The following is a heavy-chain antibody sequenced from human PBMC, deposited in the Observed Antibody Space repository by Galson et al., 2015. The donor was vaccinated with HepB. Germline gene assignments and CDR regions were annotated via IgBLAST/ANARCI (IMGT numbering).Heavy chain of an antibody. J-gene: IGHJ3*02. CDR1: GGSISSGGYS. Sequence: QVQLQESGPGLVKPSETLSLTCAVSGGSISSGGYSWSWIRQPPGKGLEWIGYIYHSGSTYYNPSLKSRVTISVDRSKNQFSLKLSSVTAADTAVYYCARGGSYYYDSSGYYPLAFDIWGQGTMVTVSS. CDR2: IYHSGST. CDR3: ARGGSYYYDSSGYYPLAFDI. V-gene: IGHV4-30-2*01. D-gene: IGHD3-22*01.